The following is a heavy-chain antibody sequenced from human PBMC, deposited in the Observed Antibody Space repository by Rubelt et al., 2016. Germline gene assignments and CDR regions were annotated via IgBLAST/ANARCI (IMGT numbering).Heavy chain of an antibody. CDR3: ATTSSLDWNYYHADRDDAFDI. V-gene: IGHV1-18*01. CDR1: GYTFTSYG. CDR2: ISAYNGNT. Sequence: QVQLVQSGAEVKKPGASVKVSCKASGYTFTSYGISWVRQAPGQGLEWMGWISAYNGNTNYAQKLQGRVTMTTDTSTSTAYKGLRSLRSDDTAVYYYATTSSLDWNYYHADRDDAFDIWGQGTMVTVSS. J-gene: IGHJ3*02. D-gene: IGHD1-7*01.